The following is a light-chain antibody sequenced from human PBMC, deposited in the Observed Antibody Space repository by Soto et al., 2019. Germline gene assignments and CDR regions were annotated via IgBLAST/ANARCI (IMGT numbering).Light chain of an antibody. Sequence: EIALTQSPGTLSLSPGERATLSCRASHSVNSNYLAWYQQTPGQSPRLLIYGASSRATGVPDRFSGSGSETDFPLAISRLEPEDFAVYYCQQYGSSPKTFGQGTRVEIK. J-gene: IGKJ1*01. CDR2: GAS. CDR1: HSVNSNY. V-gene: IGKV3-20*01. CDR3: QQYGSSPKT.